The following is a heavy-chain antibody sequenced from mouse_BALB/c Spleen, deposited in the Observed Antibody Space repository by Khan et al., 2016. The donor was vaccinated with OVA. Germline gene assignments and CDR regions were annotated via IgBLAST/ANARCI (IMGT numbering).Heavy chain of an antibody. V-gene: IGHV2-6-1*01. CDR3: ARQPYYHYNIMDY. Sequence: VELVESGPGLVAPSQSLSITCTISGFSLTNYGVHWVRQPPGKGLEWLVVIWSDGSTTYNSPLKSRLTVDKDNSKSQVFLKMNSPQTDDTAMYFCARQPYYHYNIMDYWGQGTSVTVSS. D-gene: IGHD2-10*01. CDR2: IWSDGST. CDR1: GFSLTNYG. J-gene: IGHJ4*01.